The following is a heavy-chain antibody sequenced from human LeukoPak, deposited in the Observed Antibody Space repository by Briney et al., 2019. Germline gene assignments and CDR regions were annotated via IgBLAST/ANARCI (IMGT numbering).Heavy chain of an antibody. J-gene: IGHJ4*02. CDR1: GFTFSIYG. D-gene: IGHD3-22*01. CDR2: IQYDGTDI. V-gene: IGHV3-30*02. CDR3: ARDWPDYYDSSGYSY. Sequence: GGSLRLSCAASGFTFSIYGMHWVRQAPGKGLEWVAYIQYDGTDIHYTDSVKGRFTISRDNAKNSLYLQMNSLRAEDTAVYYCARDWPDYYDSSGYSYWGQGTLVTVSS.